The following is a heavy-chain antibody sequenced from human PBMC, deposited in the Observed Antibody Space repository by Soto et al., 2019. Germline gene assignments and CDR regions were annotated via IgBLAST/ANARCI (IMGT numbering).Heavy chain of an antibody. J-gene: IGHJ3*02. Sequence: QVQLQESGPGLVKPSETLSLTCTVSGGSISSYYWSWVRQPPGKGLEWIGYIYYSGSTNYNPCLKGRVSISVDTSKNLLALELSSVTTGDAAVYYCARVWGGAFDIWGQGTMFTVSS. V-gene: IGHV4-59*01. CDR1: GGSISSYY. D-gene: IGHD3-10*01. CDR2: IYYSGST. CDR3: ARVWGGAFDI.